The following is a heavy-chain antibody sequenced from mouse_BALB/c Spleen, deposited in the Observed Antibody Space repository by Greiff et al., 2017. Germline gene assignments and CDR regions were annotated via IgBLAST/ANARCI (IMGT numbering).Heavy chain of an antibody. D-gene: IGHD2-4*01. CDR1: GFTFSDFY. V-gene: IGHV7-1*02. J-gene: IGHJ4*01. CDR2: SRNKANDYTT. CDR3: ARDPIYYDPYAMDY. Sequence: EVNLVESGGGLVQPGGSLRLSCATSGFTFSDFYMEWVRQPPGKRLEWIAASRNKANDYTTEYSASVKGRFIVSRDTSQSILYLQMNALRAEDTAIYYCARDPIYYDPYAMDYWGQGTSVTVSS.